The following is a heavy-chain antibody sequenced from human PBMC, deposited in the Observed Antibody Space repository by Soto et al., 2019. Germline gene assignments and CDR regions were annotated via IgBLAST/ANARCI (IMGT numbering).Heavy chain of an antibody. Sequence: QVQLVESGGGVVQPGRSLRLSCAASGFTFSSYGMHWVRQAPGKGLEREAAISYDGSNKYYADSVKGRFTISGDKSKNPLXLQMXSXXAXXTAVYYXAKXXXXVXVAAPLDYWGQGTLVTVSS. CDR1: GFTFSSYG. V-gene: IGHV3-30*18. J-gene: IGHJ4*02. CDR3: AKXXXXVXVAAPLDY. CDR2: ISYDGSNK. D-gene: IGHD2-15*01.